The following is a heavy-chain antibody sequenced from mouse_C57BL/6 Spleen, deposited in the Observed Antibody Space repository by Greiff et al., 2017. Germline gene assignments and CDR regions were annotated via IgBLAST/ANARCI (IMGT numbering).Heavy chain of an antibody. Sequence: VQLQQSGAELVRPGASVTLSCKASGYTFTDYEMHWVKQTPVHGLEWIGAIDPETGSTNYNEKFKSKATLTVDTSSSTAYMQLSSLTSEDTAVYYGARVFYYGNAYFDYGGQGTTLTVSS. J-gene: IGHJ2*01. CDR1: GYTFTDYE. D-gene: IGHD2-1*01. CDR3: ARVFYYGNAYFDY. V-gene: IGHV1-15*01. CDR2: IDPETGST.